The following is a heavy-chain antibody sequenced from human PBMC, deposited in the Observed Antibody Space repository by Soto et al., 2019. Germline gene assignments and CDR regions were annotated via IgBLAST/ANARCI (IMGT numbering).Heavy chain of an antibody. D-gene: IGHD3-3*01. J-gene: IGHJ4*02. CDR3: AHRVLRTVFGLVTTTAIYFDF. CDR2: IYWDADK. Sequence: QITLNESGPTQVNPRQTLTLTCTFSGFSLTTSGVGVGWIRQSPGKAPEWLALIYWDADKRYCPFLKSRLTITKDTSKTQLVLTMADLDPADTATYYCAHRVLRTVFGLVTTTAIYFDFWGQGTPVAVSS. V-gene: IGHV2-5*02. CDR1: GFSLTTSGVG.